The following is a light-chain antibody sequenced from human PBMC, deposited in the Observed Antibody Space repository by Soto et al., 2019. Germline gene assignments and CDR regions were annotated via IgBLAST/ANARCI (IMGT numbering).Light chain of an antibody. CDR1: QDIRSS. J-gene: IGKJ5*01. CDR3: QQRSNWPT. Sequence: IVMTQSPATLSVSTGERVTLSCRASQDIRSSLAWYQQKPGQAPRLLIYGASIRATGVPATFSGSGSGTEFTLSISSLQSEHLGVYYCQQRSNWPTFGQGTRLEI. V-gene: IGKV3-15*01. CDR2: GAS.